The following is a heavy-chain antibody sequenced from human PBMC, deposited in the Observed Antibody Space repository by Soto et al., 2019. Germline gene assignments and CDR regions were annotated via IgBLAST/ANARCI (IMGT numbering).Heavy chain of an antibody. CDR2: IVVGTGNA. CDR3: AADGIYWGS. V-gene: IGHV1-58*02. Sequence: QMQLLQSGPEVKKPGTSVKVSCKTSGFTFTNSVIQWVRQARGERLEWIGWIVVGTGNAKYAQKFQDRVNITRDMSTGTAFVELRKLRSDDTAVYYCAADGIYWGSWGQGTLVTVSS. J-gene: IGHJ4*02. D-gene: IGHD3-16*01. CDR1: GFTFTNSV.